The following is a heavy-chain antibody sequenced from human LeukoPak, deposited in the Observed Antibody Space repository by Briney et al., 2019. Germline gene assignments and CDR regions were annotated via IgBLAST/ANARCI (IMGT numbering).Heavy chain of an antibody. V-gene: IGHV4-4*07. CDR1: GGSISSYY. CDR3: ARGSATGFDY. D-gene: IGHD2-15*01. CDR2: IYTSGST. J-gene: IGHJ4*02. Sequence: LSETLSLTCTVSGGSISSYYWSWIRQPAGKGLEWIGRIYTSGSTNYNPSLKSRVNMSVDTSKNQFSLKLSSVTAADMAVYYCARGSATGFDYWGQGTLVTVSS.